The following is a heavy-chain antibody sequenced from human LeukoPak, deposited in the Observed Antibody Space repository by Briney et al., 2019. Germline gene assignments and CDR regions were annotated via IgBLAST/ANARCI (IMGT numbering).Heavy chain of an antibody. V-gene: IGHV4-38-2*02. CDR2: MYHSGST. J-gene: IGHJ4*02. Sequence: SETLSLTCTVSGYSISSGYYWGWIRQPPGKGLEWIGSMYHSGSTYYNPSLKSRVTISVDTSKNQFSLKLSSVTAADTAVYYCAREVVVTDFDYWGQGTLVTVSS. CDR3: AREVVVTDFDY. CDR1: GYSISSGYY. D-gene: IGHD2-21*02.